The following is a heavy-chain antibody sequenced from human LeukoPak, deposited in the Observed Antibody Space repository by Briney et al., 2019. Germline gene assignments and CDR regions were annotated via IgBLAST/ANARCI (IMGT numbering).Heavy chain of an antibody. CDR1: GGSISSSNW. V-gene: IGHV4-4*02. Sequence: SETLSLTCAVSGGSISSSNWWSWVRQPPGKGLELIGEIYHSGSTNYNPSLKSRVTISVDKSKNQFSLKLSSVTAADTAVYYCASGGLTASRYYYYGMDVWGKGTTVTVSS. D-gene: IGHD1-20*01. J-gene: IGHJ6*04. CDR3: ASGGLTASRYYYYGMDV. CDR2: IYHSGST.